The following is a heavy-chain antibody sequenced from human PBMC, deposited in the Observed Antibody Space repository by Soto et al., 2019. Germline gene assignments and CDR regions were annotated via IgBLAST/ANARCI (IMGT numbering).Heavy chain of an antibody. J-gene: IGHJ3*02. V-gene: IGHV1-69*13. CDR3: ARENSGSSFADFDT. Sequence: SVKVSCKASGGTFSSYAISWVRQAPGQGLEWMGGIIPIFATSNYAQKFQGRVTITADESTTTAYMELSSLRSEDTAVYYCARENSGSSFADFDTWGQRTMVTISS. D-gene: IGHD1-26*01. CDR2: IIPIFATS. CDR1: GGTFSSYA.